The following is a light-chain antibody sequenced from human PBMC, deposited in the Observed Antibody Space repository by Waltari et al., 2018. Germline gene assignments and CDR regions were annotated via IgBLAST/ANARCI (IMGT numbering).Light chain of an antibody. CDR1: NSNIGSHS. Sequence: QSVLTQSPAASEAARKSGTISCYGSNSNIGSHSESAYQQVPGTAPKLLIYYYDHRAPGVSDRFSGSKAGTSASLAISGLQTEDEADYFCAAWDDGLGVHIFGSGTRLTVL. CDR2: YYD. J-gene: IGLJ1*01. V-gene: IGLV1-36*01. CDR3: AAWDDGLGVHI.